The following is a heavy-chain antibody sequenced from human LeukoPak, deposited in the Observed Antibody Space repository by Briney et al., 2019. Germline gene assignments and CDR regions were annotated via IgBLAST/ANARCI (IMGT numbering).Heavy chain of an antibody. Sequence: GTSVKVSCKASGFTFSSSAVQWVRQARGQRLEWIGWIVVGSGKTNYAQKFQERVTITRDMSTSTAYMELSSLRSEDTAVYYCAADGDILTGYYKFDYRGQGTLVTVSS. CDR1: GFTFSSSA. CDR3: AADGDILTGYYKFDY. V-gene: IGHV1-58*01. J-gene: IGHJ4*02. D-gene: IGHD3-9*01. CDR2: IVVGSGKT.